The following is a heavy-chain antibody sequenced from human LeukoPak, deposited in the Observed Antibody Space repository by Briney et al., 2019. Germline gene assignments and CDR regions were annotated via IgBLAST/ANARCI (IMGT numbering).Heavy chain of an antibody. CDR2: IYSGGST. Sequence: GGSLRLSCAASGFTVSSNYMSWVRQAPGKGLEWVSVIYSGGSTYYADSVKGRFTISRDNSKNTLYLQMNSLKTEDTAVYYCTTDSSGLFDYWGQGTLVTVSS. CDR3: TTDSSGLFDY. J-gene: IGHJ4*02. D-gene: IGHD3-22*01. CDR1: GFTVSSNY. V-gene: IGHV3-66*01.